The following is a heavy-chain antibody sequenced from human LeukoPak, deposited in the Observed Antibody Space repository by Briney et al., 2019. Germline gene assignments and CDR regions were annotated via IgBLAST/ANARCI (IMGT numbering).Heavy chain of an antibody. CDR3: ARDHSGGNCYSGCDFDY. Sequence: ASVNVSCKASGYTFTNYGIIWVRQAPGQGLEWMGWISAHNGNTRYAQKFQGGVTMTRDTSTTTAYMELRGLTSDDTAVYYCARDHSGGNCYSGCDFDYWGQGTLVTVSS. D-gene: IGHD2-15*01. CDR2: ISAHNGNT. CDR1: GYTFTNYG. V-gene: IGHV1-18*01. J-gene: IGHJ4*02.